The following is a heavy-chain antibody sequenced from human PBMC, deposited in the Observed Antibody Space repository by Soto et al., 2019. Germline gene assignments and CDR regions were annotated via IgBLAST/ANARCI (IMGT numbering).Heavy chain of an antibody. D-gene: IGHD2-15*01. CDR2: IIPIFGTA. CDR3: ASSSGGSFRVGYYYYGMDV. J-gene: IGHJ6*02. CDR1: GGTFSSYA. Sequence: ASVKVSCKASGGTFSSYAISWVRQAPGQGLEWMGGIIPIFGTANYAQKFQGRVTITADESTSTAYMELSSLRSEDTAVYYCASSSGGSFRVGYYYYGMDVWGQGTTVTVSS. V-gene: IGHV1-69*13.